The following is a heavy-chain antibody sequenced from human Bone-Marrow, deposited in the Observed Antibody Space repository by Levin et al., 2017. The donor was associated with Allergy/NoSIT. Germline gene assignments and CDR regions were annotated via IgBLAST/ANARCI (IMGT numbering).Heavy chain of an antibody. D-gene: IGHD3-9*01. V-gene: IGHV3-30-3*01. CDR3: ARDGSTYYDILTGYYKGDDDYGMDV. CDR2: ISFDGNNQ. CDR1: GLNFSNYA. J-gene: IGHJ6*02. Sequence: PGGSLRLSCVASGLNFSNYALHWVRQAPGRGLEWVAVISFDGNNQYYADSVKGRFTISRDNSKSTLYLQVNSLRAEDTALYYCARDGSTYYDILTGYYKGDDDYGMDVWGQGTSVAVSS.